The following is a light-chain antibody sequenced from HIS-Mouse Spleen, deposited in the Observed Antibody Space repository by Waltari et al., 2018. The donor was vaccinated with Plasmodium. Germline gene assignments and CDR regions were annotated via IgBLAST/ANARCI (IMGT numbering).Light chain of an antibody. CDR1: QSVSSN. CDR2: GAS. J-gene: IGKJ4*01. Sequence: EIVMTQSPATLSVSPGERATLSCRASQSVSSNLAWYQQKPGQAPRLLIYGASTRATGIPARFSGSGSGTDFTLTISSLQPEDVATYYCQQSYSTPQLTFGGGTKVEIK. V-gene: IGKV3-15*01. CDR3: QQSYSTPQLT.